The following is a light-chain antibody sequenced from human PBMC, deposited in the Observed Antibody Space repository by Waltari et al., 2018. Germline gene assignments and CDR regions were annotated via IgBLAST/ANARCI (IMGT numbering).Light chain of an antibody. J-gene: IGLJ2*01. V-gene: IGLV2-14*03. CDR3: TSFTSTTSYVV. CDR1: NSDIGGYNF. Sequence: QSALTQPASVSGSPGQSITISCTGTNSDIGGYNFVSWYQQQPGKAPRLMIYDVNKPPSGVSNLFSGSKSGNTASLTISRLQADDEADYYCTSFTSTTSYVVFGGGTNLTV. CDR2: DVN.